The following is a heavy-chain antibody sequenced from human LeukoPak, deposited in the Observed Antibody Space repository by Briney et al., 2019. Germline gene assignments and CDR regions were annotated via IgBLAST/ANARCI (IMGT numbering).Heavy chain of an antibody. Sequence: SVKVSCKASGGTFSSYAISWVRQAPGQGLEWMGRIIPILGIANYAQKFQGRVTITADKSTSTAYMELSSLRSEDTAVYYCARDKGAYCGGDCYSPNWFDPWGQGTLVTVSS. V-gene: IGHV1-69*04. CDR1: GGTFSSYA. CDR3: ARDKGAYCGGDCYSPNWFDP. CDR2: IIPILGIA. D-gene: IGHD2-21*02. J-gene: IGHJ5*02.